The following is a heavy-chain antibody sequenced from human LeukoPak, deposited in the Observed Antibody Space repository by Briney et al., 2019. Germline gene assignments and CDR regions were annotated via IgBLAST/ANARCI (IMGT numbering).Heavy chain of an antibody. Sequence: GGSLRLSCAASGFTFSNYWMSWVRQAPGKGLEWVANIKQDGSEKYYAGSVKGRFTISRDNAKNSLYLQMNGLRAEDTAVYYCARDHGRYCSGGSCYFGGFFEYWGQGTLGTVSS. D-gene: IGHD2-15*01. CDR3: ARDHGRYCSGGSCYFGGFFEY. V-gene: IGHV3-7*03. CDR2: IKQDGSEK. CDR1: GFTFSNYW. J-gene: IGHJ4*02.